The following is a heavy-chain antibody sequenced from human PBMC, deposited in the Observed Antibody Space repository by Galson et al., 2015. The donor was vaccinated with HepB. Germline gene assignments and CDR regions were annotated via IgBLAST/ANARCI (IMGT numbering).Heavy chain of an antibody. D-gene: IGHD3-10*01. CDR1: GYTFTGYY. V-gene: IGHV1-2*02. CDR3: ASDGGSGNYYDRFDP. J-gene: IGHJ5*02. Sequence: SVKVSCKASGYTFTGYYMHWVRQAPGQGLEWMGWINPNSGGATYAQKFQGRVTMTRDTSISTAYMELSRLRSDDTAVYYCASDGGSGNYYDRFDPWGQGTLVTVSS. CDR2: INPNSGGA.